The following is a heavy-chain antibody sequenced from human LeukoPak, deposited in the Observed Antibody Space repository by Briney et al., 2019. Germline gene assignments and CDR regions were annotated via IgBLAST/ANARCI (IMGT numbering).Heavy chain of an antibody. Sequence: GGSLRLSCAASGFTFSHFWMSWVRQAPGKGLEWVATMNQDGGERYYVDSVKGRCTISRDNTKNSLYLQINNLRAEDTAVYYCASGRYRENFDYWGQGTLITVSS. D-gene: IGHD3-16*02. J-gene: IGHJ4*02. V-gene: IGHV3-7*01. CDR2: MNQDGGER. CDR3: ASGRYRENFDY. CDR1: GFTFSHFW.